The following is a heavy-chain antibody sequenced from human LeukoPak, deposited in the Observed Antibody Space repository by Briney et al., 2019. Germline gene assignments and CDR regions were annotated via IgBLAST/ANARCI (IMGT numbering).Heavy chain of an antibody. J-gene: IGHJ2*01. CDR3: ARDSSGYDSGWYFDL. V-gene: IGHV4-59*01. Sequence: SETLSLTCTVSGASISPYYWSWIRQPPGKGLEWIGYIHYSGRTDYNPSLNSRVTITVDTSKSQFSLKVTSVTAADTAVYYCARDSSGYDSGWYFDLWGRGTLVTVSS. CDR1: GASISPYY. CDR2: IHYSGRT. D-gene: IGHD5-12*01.